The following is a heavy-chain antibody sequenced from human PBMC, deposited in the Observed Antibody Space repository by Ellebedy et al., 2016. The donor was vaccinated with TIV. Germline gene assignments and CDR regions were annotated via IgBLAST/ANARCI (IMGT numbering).Heavy chain of an antibody. D-gene: IGHD2-8*01. V-gene: IGHV1-18*04. CDR3: ARDLRGSLKGGY. J-gene: IGHJ4*02. CDR2: ISIYNGNT. CDR1: GYSFSIFG. Sequence: AASVKVSCKASGYSFSIFGFSWVRQAPGQGLEWMGWISIYNGNTKYSQKFQGRVNMTTDTSMTTVYMELRSLRSDDTAVYYCARDLRGSLKGGYWGQGTLVTVSS.